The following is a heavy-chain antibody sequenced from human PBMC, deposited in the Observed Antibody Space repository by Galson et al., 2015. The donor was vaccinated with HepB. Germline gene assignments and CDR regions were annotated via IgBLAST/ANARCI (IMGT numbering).Heavy chain of an antibody. CDR3: ARGIGYYYGSGSYYYYGMDV. CDR1: GGSFSGYY. J-gene: IGHJ6*02. Sequence: SETLSLTCAVYGGSFSGYYWSWIRQPPGKGLEWIGEINHSGSTNYNPSLKSRVTISVDTPKNQFSLKLSSVTAADTAVYYCARGIGYYYGSGSYYYYGMDVWGQGTTVTVSS. V-gene: IGHV4-34*01. D-gene: IGHD3-10*01. CDR2: INHSGST.